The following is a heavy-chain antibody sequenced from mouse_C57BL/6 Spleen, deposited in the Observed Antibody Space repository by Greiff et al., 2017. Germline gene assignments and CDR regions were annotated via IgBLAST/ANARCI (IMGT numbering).Heavy chain of an antibody. J-gene: IGHJ2*01. V-gene: IGHV14-4*01. CDR3: TTLYDGYYEVDY. Sequence: EVQGVESGAELVRPGASVKLSCTASGFNIKDDYMHWVKQRPEQGLEWIGWIDPENGDTEYASKFQGKATITADTSSNTAYLQLSSLTSEDTAVYYCTTLYDGYYEVDYWGQGTTRTVSS. CDR2: IDPENGDT. CDR1: GFNIKDDY. D-gene: IGHD2-3*01.